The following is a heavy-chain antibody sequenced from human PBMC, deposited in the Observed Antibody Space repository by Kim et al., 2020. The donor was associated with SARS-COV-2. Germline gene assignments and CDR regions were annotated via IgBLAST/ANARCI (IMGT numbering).Heavy chain of an antibody. D-gene: IGHD3-10*01. J-gene: IGHJ6*02. CDR3: TREGAYGSGPYYYYGMDV. Sequence: KGRFTISRDDSKSIAYLQMNSLKTEDTAVYYCTREGAYGSGPYYYYGMDVWGQGTTVTVSS. V-gene: IGHV3-49*02.